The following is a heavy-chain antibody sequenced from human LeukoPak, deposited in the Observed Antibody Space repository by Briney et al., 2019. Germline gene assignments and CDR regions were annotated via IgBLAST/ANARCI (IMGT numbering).Heavy chain of an antibody. D-gene: IGHD2-15*01. CDR3: ARVHIHCSGGSCYHSGSYYYYMDV. Sequence: GGSLRLSCAASAFTFSSYTMNWVRQAPGKGLEWVSSISSSSSYIYYADSVKGRFTISRDNAKNSLYLQMNSLRAEDTAVYYCARVHIHCSGGSCYHSGSYYYYMDVWGKGTTVTVSS. V-gene: IGHV3-21*01. J-gene: IGHJ6*03. CDR1: AFTFSSYT. CDR2: ISSSSSYI.